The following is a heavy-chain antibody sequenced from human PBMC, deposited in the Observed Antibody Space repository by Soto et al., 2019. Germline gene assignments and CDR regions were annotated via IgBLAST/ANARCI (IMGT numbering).Heavy chain of an antibody. CDR1: GYIFSDYG. CDR2: ISGYSGNA. CDR3: AKRTSGTTWGESDY. Sequence: QVQVMQSGAEVKKPGDSVKVSCKTSGYIFSDYGINWVRQAPGQGLEWMGWISGYSGNANLAQKLQGRVTMTTDKPTRTAYMELRRLRSDDTAVYYCAKRTSGTTWGESDYWGQGTLVTVSS. D-gene: IGHD4-17*01. V-gene: IGHV1-18*04. J-gene: IGHJ4*02.